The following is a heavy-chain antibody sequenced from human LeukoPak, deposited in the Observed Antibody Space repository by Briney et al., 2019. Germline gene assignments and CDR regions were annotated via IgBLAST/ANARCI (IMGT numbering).Heavy chain of an antibody. Sequence: GGSLRLSCAASGSTFDDYAMHWVRQAPGKGLEWVSLISGDGGSTYYADSVKGRFTISRDNAKNSLYLQMSSLRAEDTAVYYCARDSGSGRGNYYYGMDVWGQGTTVTVSS. J-gene: IGHJ6*02. CDR3: ARDSGSGRGNYYYGMDV. CDR1: GSTFDDYA. CDR2: ISGDGGST. V-gene: IGHV3-43*02. D-gene: IGHD3-10*01.